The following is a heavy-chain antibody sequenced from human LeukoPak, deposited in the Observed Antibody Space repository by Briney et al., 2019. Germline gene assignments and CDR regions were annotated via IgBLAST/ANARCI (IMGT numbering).Heavy chain of an antibody. J-gene: IGHJ4*02. D-gene: IGHD1-1*01. CDR3: ARYVPVKTGPTRASFDY. CDR1: GGSFNDYD. CDR2: INESGAT. V-gene: IGHV4-34*01. Sequence: SETLSLTCSVYGGSFNDYDWSWVRQAPGRGLQWIGEINESGATNCDPSLKSRVTMSIDTSKSQFSLSLRSVTAADTAVYFCARYVPVKTGPTRASFDYWGQGILSASPQ.